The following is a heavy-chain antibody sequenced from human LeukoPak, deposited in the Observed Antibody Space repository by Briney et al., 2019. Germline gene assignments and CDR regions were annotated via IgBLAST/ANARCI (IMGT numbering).Heavy chain of an antibody. D-gene: IGHD3-3*01. Sequence: GGSLRLSCAASGFTFSLYTMNWVRQAPGKGLEWVSGISDSSNYIYYADSVRGRFTISRDNAKNSMYLQMSSLRAEDTAVYYCAIRTWSGYYLHWGQGTLVTVSS. CDR1: GFTFSLYT. J-gene: IGHJ4*02. CDR3: AIRTWSGYYLH. CDR2: ISDSSNYI. V-gene: IGHV3-21*04.